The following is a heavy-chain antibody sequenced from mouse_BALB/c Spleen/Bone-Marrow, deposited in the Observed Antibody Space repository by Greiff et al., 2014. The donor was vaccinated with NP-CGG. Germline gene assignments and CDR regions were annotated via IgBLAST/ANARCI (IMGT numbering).Heavy chain of an antibody. CDR2: IFPSDSYS. V-gene: IGHV1-69*02. J-gene: IGHJ4*01. CDR1: GYTFTSYW. CDR3: TRGKGYTLDY. Sequence: QVQLQQSGAELVRPGASVKLSCKTSGYTFTSYWINWVKQRPGQGLEWIGNIFPSDSYSNYNQKFKDKATLTVDKSSSTAYTHLTSPTSEDSAVYYCTRGKGYTLDYWGQGTSVTVSS.